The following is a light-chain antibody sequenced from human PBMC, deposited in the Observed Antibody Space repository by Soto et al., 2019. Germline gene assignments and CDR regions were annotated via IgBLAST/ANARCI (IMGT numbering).Light chain of an antibody. CDR3: QQYANSPIT. V-gene: IGKV3-20*01. Sequence: RASQFVSSRSLAWYQQKLGQAPRLLIYGACNRATGIPGRFSDSGSGTDFKLTITQLEPEDFAVYFCQQYANSPITFGQGTRLEI. J-gene: IGKJ5*01. CDR2: GAC. CDR1: QFVSSRS.